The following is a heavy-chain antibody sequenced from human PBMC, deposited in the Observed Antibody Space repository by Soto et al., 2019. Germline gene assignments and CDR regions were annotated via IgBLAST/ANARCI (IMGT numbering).Heavy chain of an antibody. J-gene: IGHJ6*03. CDR3: AEDPRYNVLVPAF. D-gene: IGHD1-20*01. CDR2: IYSGGST. CDR1: GFTVSSNY. Sequence: GGLLRVSCAASGFTVSSNYMSWIRQAPGKGLEWVSLIYSGGSTYYADSVKGRFTISRDNSKNTLYLQMNSLRAEDTAVYYCAEDPRYNVLVPAFRGNGTSDPVS. V-gene: IGHV3-66*01.